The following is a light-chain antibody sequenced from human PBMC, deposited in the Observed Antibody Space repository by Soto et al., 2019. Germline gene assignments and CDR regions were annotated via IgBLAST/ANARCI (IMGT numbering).Light chain of an antibody. CDR1: QSVRSTY. V-gene: IGKV3-20*01. CDR2: GAS. J-gene: IGKJ2*01. Sequence: EIVLTQSPGTLSLSPGERATLSCRASQSVRSTYLAWYQQKPGQAPRLLIYGASSRATGIPDRFSGSGSGTDFTLTIIRLEPEDFSVYYCQRYDISPFPFGQGTKLEIK. CDR3: QRYDISPFP.